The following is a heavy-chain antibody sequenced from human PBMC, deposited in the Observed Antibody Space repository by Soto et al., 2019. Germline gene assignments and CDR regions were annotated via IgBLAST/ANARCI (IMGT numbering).Heavy chain of an antibody. CDR3: AASCVGCGGFNYYGMDV. CDR1: GGSISSGGYY. CDR2: IYYSGST. J-gene: IGHJ6*02. V-gene: IGHV4-31*03. Sequence: QVQLQESGPGLVKPSQTLSLTCTVSGGSISSGGYYWSWIRQHPGKGLEWIGYIYYSGSTYYNPSLKSRITMSVDTSKNQFSLKLSSVTAAVTAVYYCAASCVGCGGFNYYGMDVWGQGTTVTVSS. D-gene: IGHD2-21*01.